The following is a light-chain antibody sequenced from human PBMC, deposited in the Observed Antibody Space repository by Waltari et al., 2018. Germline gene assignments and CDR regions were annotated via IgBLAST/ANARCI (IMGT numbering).Light chain of an antibody. CDR3: QQYHTWPRT. Sequence: EIMLTQSPGALSVSPGERATLSCRASRSVRSNLVWFQQKPGHAPRLLIYGASTRATDIPARFSGSGSETEFTLTISSMQSEDFAVYYCQQYHTWPRTFGQGTKLDIK. J-gene: IGKJ2*01. V-gene: IGKV3-15*01. CDR1: RSVRSN. CDR2: GAS.